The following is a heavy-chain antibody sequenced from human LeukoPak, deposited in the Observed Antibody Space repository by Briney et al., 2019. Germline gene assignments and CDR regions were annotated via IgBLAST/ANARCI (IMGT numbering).Heavy chain of an antibody. Sequence: PGGSLRLSCTTSGFTFRDYAVAWVRHSPGKGLECVGAINGAILEYAASVRGRFTVSRDDSRSIAYLQMNSLKIEDTAVYYCSRWRGTSMLYNWGQGTRVTVSS. CDR2: INGAIL. CDR3: SRWRGTSMLYN. V-gene: IGHV3-49*04. CDR1: GFTFRDYA. J-gene: IGHJ4*02. D-gene: IGHD2-8*01.